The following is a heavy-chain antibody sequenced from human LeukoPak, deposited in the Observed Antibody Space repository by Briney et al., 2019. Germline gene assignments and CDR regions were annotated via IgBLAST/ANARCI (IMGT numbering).Heavy chain of an antibody. J-gene: IGHJ3*02. Sequence: PSETLSLTCSVSGGSISLSYYYWGWIRQPPGKALEWIGSVYYSGTTSYNPSLKSRVTMSVDTSKNQFSLKLSSVTAADTAVYYCASVGAFDIWGQGTMVTVSS. CDR3: ASVGAFDI. CDR2: VYYSGTT. D-gene: IGHD2-15*01. V-gene: IGHV4-39*07. CDR1: GGSISLSYYY.